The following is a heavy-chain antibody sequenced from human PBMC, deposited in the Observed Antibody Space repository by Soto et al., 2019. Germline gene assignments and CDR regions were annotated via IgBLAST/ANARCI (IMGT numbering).Heavy chain of an antibody. CDR3: ARGYCSSTSCYSGFDP. J-gene: IGHJ5*02. V-gene: IGHV1-69*13. CDR2: IIPIFGTA. D-gene: IGHD2-2*01. Sequence: SVKVSCKASGGTFSSYAISWVRQDPGQGLEWMGGIIPIFGTANYAQKFQGRVTITADESTSTAYMELSSLRSEDTAVYYCARGYCSSTSCYSGFDPWGQGTLVTV. CDR1: GGTFSSYA.